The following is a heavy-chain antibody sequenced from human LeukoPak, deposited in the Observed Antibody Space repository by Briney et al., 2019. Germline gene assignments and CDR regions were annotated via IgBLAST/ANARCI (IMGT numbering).Heavy chain of an antibody. CDR1: GLTFSSYA. CDR3: ARGLGRYYFDY. CDR2: TSYDGSNK. V-gene: IGHV3-30*01. Sequence: TGGSLRLSCAASGLTFSSYAMHWVRQAPGKGLEWVAVTSYDGSNKYYADSVKGRFTISRDNSKNTLYLQMNSLRAEDTAVYYCARGLGRYYFDYWGQGTLVTVSS. J-gene: IGHJ4*02. D-gene: IGHD1-26*01.